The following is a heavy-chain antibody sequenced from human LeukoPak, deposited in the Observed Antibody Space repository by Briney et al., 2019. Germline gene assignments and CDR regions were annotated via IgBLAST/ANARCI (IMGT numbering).Heavy chain of an antibody. V-gene: IGHV3-9*01. J-gene: IGHJ4*02. Sequence: GGSLRLSCAASGFTFDDYAMHWVRQAPGKGLEWVSGISWNSGSIGYADSVKGRFTISRDNAKNSLYLQMNSLRAEDTASYYCAKDMGPYYYDSSGYQARGQGTLVTVSS. CDR1: GFTFDDYA. D-gene: IGHD3-22*01. CDR2: ISWNSGSI. CDR3: AKDMGPYYYDSSGYQA.